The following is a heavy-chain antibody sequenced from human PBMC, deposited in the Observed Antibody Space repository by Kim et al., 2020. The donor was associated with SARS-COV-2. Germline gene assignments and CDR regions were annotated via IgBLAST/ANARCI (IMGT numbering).Heavy chain of an antibody. CDR3: ARDLRYYYGMDV. Sequence: YYADSVKGRFTIARDNAKKSLYLQMNSLRDEDTAVYYCARDLRYYYGMDVWGQGTTVTVSS. J-gene: IGHJ6*02. V-gene: IGHV3-48*02.